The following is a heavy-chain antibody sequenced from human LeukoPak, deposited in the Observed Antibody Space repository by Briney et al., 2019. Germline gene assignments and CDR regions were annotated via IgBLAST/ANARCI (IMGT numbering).Heavy chain of an antibody. CDR1: GFTFSSYG. Sequence: GGSLRLSCAASGFTFSSYGMHWVRQAPGKGLEWVAVIRHDEANSFYADSVQGRFTISRDTSKKLLYLQMNSLRVEDTAVYYCAKEYTPSSPLGELDSWGQGTLVTVSS. J-gene: IGHJ4*02. CDR2: IRHDEANS. CDR3: AKEYTPSSPLGELDS. V-gene: IGHV3-30*02. D-gene: IGHD6-6*01.